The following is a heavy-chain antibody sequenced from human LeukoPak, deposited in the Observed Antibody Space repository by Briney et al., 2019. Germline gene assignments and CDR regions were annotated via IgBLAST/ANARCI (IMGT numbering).Heavy chain of an antibody. CDR2: ISSSGSTI. V-gene: IGHV3-48*03. CDR3: ATHYYDSKNY. D-gene: IGHD3-22*01. CDR1: GFTFSSYE. J-gene: IGHJ4*02. Sequence: GGSLRLSCAASGFTFSSYEINWVRQAPGKGLEWVSYISSSGSTIYYADSVKGRFTISRDNAKNSLYLQMNSLRAEDTAVYYCATHYYDSKNYWGQGTLVTVSS.